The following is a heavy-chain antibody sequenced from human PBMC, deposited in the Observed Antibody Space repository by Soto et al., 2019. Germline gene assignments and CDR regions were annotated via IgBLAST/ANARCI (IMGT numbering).Heavy chain of an antibody. CDR2: ISAYNGNT. CDR3: AREGGGRYCSSTSCYYWFDP. V-gene: IGHV1-18*01. CDR1: GYTFTSYG. D-gene: IGHD2-2*01. J-gene: IGHJ5*02. Sequence: ASVKVSCKASGYTFTSYGISWVRQAPGQGLEWMGWISAYNGNTNYAQKLQGRVTMTTDTSTSTAYMELRSLRSEDTAVYYCAREGGGRYCSSTSCYYWFDPWGQGTLVTVSS.